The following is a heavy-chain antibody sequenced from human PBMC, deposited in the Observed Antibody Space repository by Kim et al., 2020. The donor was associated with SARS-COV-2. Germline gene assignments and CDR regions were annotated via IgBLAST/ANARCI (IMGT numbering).Heavy chain of an antibody. CDR2: LSSDGTNK. J-gene: IGHJ5*02. Sequence: GGSLRLSCAASGFTFSSYPMLWVRQAPGKGLEWVAVLSSDGTNKYYADSVKGRFTISRDNSKNTLYLQINSLRAEDTAVYYCTRASLVGPTYWFDPWGQGTLVTVSS. CDR3: TRASLVGPTYWFDP. D-gene: IGHD1-26*01. CDR1: GFTFSSYP. V-gene: IGHV3-30*04.